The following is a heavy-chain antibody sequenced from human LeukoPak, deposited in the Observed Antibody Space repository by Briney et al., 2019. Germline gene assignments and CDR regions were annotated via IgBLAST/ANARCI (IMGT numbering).Heavy chain of an antibody. Sequence: GGSLRLSCAASGFTVSSNYMSWVRQAPGKGLEWVSVIYSGGSTYYADSVKGRFTISRDNSKNTLYLQMNSLRAEDTAVYYCARVVMSNGWPGDFDYWGQGTLVTVSS. CDR2: IYSGGST. CDR1: GFTVSSNY. D-gene: IGHD6-19*01. J-gene: IGHJ4*02. V-gene: IGHV3-53*01. CDR3: ARVVMSNGWPGDFDY.